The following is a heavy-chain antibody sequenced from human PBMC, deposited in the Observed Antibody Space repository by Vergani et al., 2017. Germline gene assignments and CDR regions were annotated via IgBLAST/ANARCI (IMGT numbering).Heavy chain of an antibody. CDR2: LSASDRRT. Sequence: EVQLLESGGDLVQPGGSLRLSCAASGFTFIMHAMSWVRQAPGKGLEWVSTLSASDRRTHYADSAKGRFTISRDNSKNTLFLHMNSLRPEDTAVYYCAKVGRSEVAGTFGAFDIWGQGTMVTVSS. J-gene: IGHJ3*02. CDR1: GFTFIMHA. V-gene: IGHV3-23*01. CDR3: AKVGRSEVAGTFGAFDI. D-gene: IGHD6-19*01.